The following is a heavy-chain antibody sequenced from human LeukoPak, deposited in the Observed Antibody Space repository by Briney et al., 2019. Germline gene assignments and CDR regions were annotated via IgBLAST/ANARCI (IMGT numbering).Heavy chain of an antibody. CDR2: ISAYNGNT. CDR1: GYTFTSYG. CDR3: ARGPSWGSYAYYYYYMDV. J-gene: IGHJ6*03. Sequence: ASVKVSCKASGYTFTSYGISWVRQAPGQGLEWMGWISAYNGNTNYAQKLQGRVTMTTDTSTSTAYMELRSLRSDDTAVYYCARGPSWGSYAYYYYYMDVWGKGTTVTVSS. D-gene: IGHD1-26*01. V-gene: IGHV1-18*01.